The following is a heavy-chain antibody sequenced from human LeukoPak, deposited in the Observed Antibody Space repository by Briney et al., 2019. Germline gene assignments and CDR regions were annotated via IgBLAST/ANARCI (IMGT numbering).Heavy chain of an antibody. V-gene: IGHV4-61*01. Sequence: SETLSLTCTVSGGSISSGSYYWSWIRQPPGKGLEWIGYIFYSGSTNYNPSLKSRVTISVDTSKNQFSLKLSSVTAADTAVYYCARAPSLKARFDPWGQGTLVTVSS. CDR3: ARAPSLKARFDP. CDR2: IFYSGST. CDR1: GGSISSGSYY. J-gene: IGHJ5*02.